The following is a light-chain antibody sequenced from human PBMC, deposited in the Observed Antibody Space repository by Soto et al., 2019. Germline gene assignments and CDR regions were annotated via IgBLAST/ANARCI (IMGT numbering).Light chain of an antibody. V-gene: IGKV1-9*01. CDR3: LQHNSYPSIT. CDR1: QGVSSS. J-gene: IGKJ5*01. Sequence: IQLTQSPPSLSASVGDRVTITCRASQGVSSSLAWYHQQPGKAPKLLIYAASSLLSGVPSRFSGSGSGTEFTLTISSLQPEDFATYYCLQHNSYPSITFGQGTRLEIK. CDR2: AAS.